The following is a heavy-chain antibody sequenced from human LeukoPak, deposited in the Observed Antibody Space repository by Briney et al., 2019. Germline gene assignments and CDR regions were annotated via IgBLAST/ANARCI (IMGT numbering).Heavy chain of an antibody. V-gene: IGHV3-23*01. CDR2: ITGSGGST. D-gene: IGHD6-6*01. J-gene: IGHJ4*02. CDR1: GFTFSSYA. CDR3: AKERSSSSLFDY. Sequence: GGSLRLSCAASGFTFSSYAMSWVRQAPGKGLEWVSPITGSGGSTYYADSVKGRFTISRDNSKNTLYLQMNSLRVEDTAVYYCAKERSSSSLFDYWGQGTLVTVSS.